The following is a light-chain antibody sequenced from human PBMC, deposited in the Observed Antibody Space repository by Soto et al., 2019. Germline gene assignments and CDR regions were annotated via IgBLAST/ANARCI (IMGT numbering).Light chain of an antibody. CDR1: QSVSSAY. Sequence: IVLTQYPGTLSLSPGERATLSCRPSQSVSSAYLAWYQQKPGQGPRLLLYAASHRATGIPDRFSGSGSGTDFTITISRLEPEDFAVYYCQHYGTSWTFGQGTKVEIK. V-gene: IGKV3-20*01. CDR2: AAS. J-gene: IGKJ1*01. CDR3: QHYGTSWT.